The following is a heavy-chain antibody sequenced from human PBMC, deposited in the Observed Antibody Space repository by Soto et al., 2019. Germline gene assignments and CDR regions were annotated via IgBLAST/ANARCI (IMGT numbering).Heavy chain of an antibody. CDR1: GFTFSTYA. CDR2: IKSSGSPT. CDR3: AKTPRGGASGDWYFDL. V-gene: IGHV3-23*05. Sequence: PEGSLRLSWAASGFTFSTYAMTWVRLAPGRGLGWVLGIKSSGSPTDYPESVKVRFTISRDNLMNTLFLDMNGLRAEDTAIYYCAKTPRGGASGDWYFDLWGRGTLVTVSS. D-gene: IGHD3-10*01. J-gene: IGHJ2*01.